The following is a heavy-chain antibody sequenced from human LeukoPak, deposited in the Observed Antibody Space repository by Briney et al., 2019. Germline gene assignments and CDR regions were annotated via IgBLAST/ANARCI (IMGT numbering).Heavy chain of an antibody. CDR3: AREGGWDIDGSGWYQDAFDI. D-gene: IGHD6-19*01. CDR2: ISSSSSTI. CDR1: GFTFSSYS. V-gene: IGHV3-48*04. Sequence: PGGSLRLSCAASGFTFSSYSMNWVRQAPGKGLEWVSYISSSSSTIYYADSVKGRFTISRDNAKNSLYLQMNSLRAEDTAVYYCAREGGWDIDGSGWYQDAFDIWGQGTMVTVSS. J-gene: IGHJ3*02.